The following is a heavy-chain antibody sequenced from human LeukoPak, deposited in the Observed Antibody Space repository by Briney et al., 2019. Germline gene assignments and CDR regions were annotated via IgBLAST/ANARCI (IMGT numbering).Heavy chain of an antibody. CDR2: INPSGGST. CDR3: ARDLGNYYDSSGYYSHFDY. V-gene: IGHV1-46*01. J-gene: IGHJ4*02. CDR1: GYTFTSYY. D-gene: IGHD3-22*01. Sequence: ASVKVSCKASGYTFTSYYMHWVRQAPGQGLEWMGIINPSGGSTSYAQKFQGRVTMTRDTSTSTVCMELSSLRSEDTAVYYCARDLGNYYDSSGYYSHFDYWGQGTLVTVSS.